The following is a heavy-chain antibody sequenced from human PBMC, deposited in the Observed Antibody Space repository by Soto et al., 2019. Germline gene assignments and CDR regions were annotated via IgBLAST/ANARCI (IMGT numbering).Heavy chain of an antibody. V-gene: IGHV4-4*02. J-gene: IGHJ6*02. CDR3: ARRTWGMDV. Sequence: QVQLQESGPGLVKPSGTLSLTCAVSSGSIGTTNWWSWVRQTPGKGLEWIGEIFHSGNTYYNPSLASRVTISVDTSKNQSSLNLRSVTAADTAVYYCARRTWGMDVWGQWTTVTVSS. D-gene: IGHD2-8*01. CDR1: SGSIGTTNW. CDR2: IFHSGNT.